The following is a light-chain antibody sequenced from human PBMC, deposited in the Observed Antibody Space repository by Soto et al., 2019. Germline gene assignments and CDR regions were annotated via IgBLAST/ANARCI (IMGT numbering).Light chain of an antibody. CDR2: WAS. J-gene: IGKJ5*01. Sequence: DIVMTQSPDSLAVSLGERATINCKSSQSVLYSSNNNNYLAWYQQKPGQPPRLLIYWASTRESGVPDRFSGSGSGPDFTLTISSLQAEDVAVYYCQQYNTSPITFGQGTRLEIK. V-gene: IGKV4-1*01. CDR1: QSVLYSSNNNNY. CDR3: QQYNTSPIT.